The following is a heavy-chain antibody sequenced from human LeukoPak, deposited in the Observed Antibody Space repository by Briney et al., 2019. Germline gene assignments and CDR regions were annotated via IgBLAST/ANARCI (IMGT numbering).Heavy chain of an antibody. CDR2: IYSGGST. V-gene: IGHV3-53*01. D-gene: IGHD1-1*01. Sequence: GGSLRLSCAASGFTVSSNYMSWVRQAPGKGLEWVSVIYSGGSTYYADSVKGRFTISRGNSKNTLYLQMNSLRAEDTAVYYCARGITNWNDVHYFDYWGQGTLVTVSS. CDR1: GFTVSSNY. CDR3: ARGITNWNDVHYFDY. J-gene: IGHJ4*02.